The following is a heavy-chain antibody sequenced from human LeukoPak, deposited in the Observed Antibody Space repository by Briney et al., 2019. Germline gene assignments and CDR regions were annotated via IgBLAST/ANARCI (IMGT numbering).Heavy chain of an antibody. J-gene: IGHJ4*02. D-gene: IGHD2-2*01. CDR2: ISAYNGNT. CDR3: ARDEGTYQRGPFEF. V-gene: IGHV1-18*01. CDR1: GYSFNRYG. Sequence: ASVKVSCKASGYSFNRYGITWVRQAPGQGLEWIGWISAYNGNTKYVQKFQGRVTMTTDTSTSTGYMELRSLRSDDTAVYYCARDEGTYQRGPFEFWGQGTLVTVSS.